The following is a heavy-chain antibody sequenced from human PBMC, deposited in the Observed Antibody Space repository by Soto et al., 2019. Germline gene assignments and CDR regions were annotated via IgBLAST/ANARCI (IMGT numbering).Heavy chain of an antibody. CDR3: ARDEGYYYDSSGYYLPLDY. D-gene: IGHD3-22*01. CDR1: GYTFTSNY. CDR2: INPSGGTT. J-gene: IGHJ4*02. Sequence: ASVKLSCKASGYTFTSNYIHWVRQAPKQGLEWMGIINPSGGTTDYAQKFQGRVTMTRDTSTSTVYMELSSLRFEDTAVYYCARDEGYYYDSSGYYLPLDYWGQGTPVTVSS. V-gene: IGHV1-46*01.